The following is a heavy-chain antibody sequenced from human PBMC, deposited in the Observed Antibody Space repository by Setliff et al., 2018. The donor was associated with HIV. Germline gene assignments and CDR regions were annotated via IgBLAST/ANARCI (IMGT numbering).Heavy chain of an antibody. CDR3: VRNGYYSLDY. Sequence: SETLSLTCTVSGGSISSGDYYWSWIRQSPGKGLEWIGYIYYSGSAYYNPSFESRVTISVDTSKNQFSLKLSSVTAADTAVYNCVRNGYYSLDYWGQGTLVTVSS. CDR2: IYYSGSA. V-gene: IGHV4-30-4*08. J-gene: IGHJ4*02. CDR1: GGSISSGDYY. D-gene: IGHD3-22*01.